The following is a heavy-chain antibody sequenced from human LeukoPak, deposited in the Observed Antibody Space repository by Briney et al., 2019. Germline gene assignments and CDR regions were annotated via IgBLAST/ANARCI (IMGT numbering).Heavy chain of an antibody. Sequence: ASVKVSCKASGYTFTSYDINWVRQATGQGLEWMGWMNPNSGNTGYAQKFQGRVTMTRNTSISTAYMELSSLRSGDTAVYYCARGRRSVAGTGGPVYYFDYWGQGTLVTVSS. CDR1: GYTFTSYD. CDR2: MNPNSGNT. CDR3: ARGRRSVAGTGGPVYYFDY. V-gene: IGHV1-8*01. J-gene: IGHJ4*02. D-gene: IGHD6-19*01.